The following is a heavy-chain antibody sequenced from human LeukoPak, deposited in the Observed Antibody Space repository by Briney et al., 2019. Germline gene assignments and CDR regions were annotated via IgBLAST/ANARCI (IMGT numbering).Heavy chain of an antibody. CDR2: IIPIFGTA. CDR3: ASTYNWNVPLPDY. V-gene: IGHV1-69*05. CDR1: GGTFSSYA. J-gene: IGHJ4*02. D-gene: IGHD1-1*01. Sequence: SVKVSCKASGGTFSSYAISWVRQAPGQGPEWMGRIIPIFGTANYAQKFQGRVTITTDESTSTAYMELSSLRSEDTAVYYCASTYNWNVPLPDYWGQGTLVTVSS.